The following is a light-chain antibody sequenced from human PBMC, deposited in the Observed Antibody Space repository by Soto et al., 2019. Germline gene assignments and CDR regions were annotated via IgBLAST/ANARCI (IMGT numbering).Light chain of an antibody. J-gene: IGKJ1*01. V-gene: IGKV1-27*01. Sequence: DIQMTQSPSSVSASVGDRVTITCRASQGISSWLAWYQQKPGKAPKLLIYGASTLQSGVPSRFSGSGSGTDFTLTISSLRPEDLATYFCQNYDSAPRTFGQGTKVDIK. CDR2: GAS. CDR1: QGISSW. CDR3: QNYDSAPRT.